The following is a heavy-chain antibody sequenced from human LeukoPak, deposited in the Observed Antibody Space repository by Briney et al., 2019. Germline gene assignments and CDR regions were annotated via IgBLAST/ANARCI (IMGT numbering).Heavy chain of an antibody. CDR1: GGSISSYY. CDR3: ARHTRGDYVWYFDL. J-gene: IGHJ2*01. CDR2: IYYSGST. D-gene: IGHD4-17*01. Sequence: PPETLSLTCTVSGGSISSYYWSWIRQPPGKGLEWIGYIYYSGSTNYNPSLKSRVTISVDTSKNQFSLKLSSVTAADTAVYYCARHTRGDYVWYFDLWGRGTLVTVSS. V-gene: IGHV4-59*08.